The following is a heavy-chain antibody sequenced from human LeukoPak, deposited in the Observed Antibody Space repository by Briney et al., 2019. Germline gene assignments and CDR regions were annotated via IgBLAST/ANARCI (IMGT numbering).Heavy chain of an antibody. CDR2: ISADGTTT. CDR1: GFTFNTYW. V-gene: IGHV3-74*01. D-gene: IGHD6-19*01. J-gene: IGHJ6*02. Sequence: GGSLRLSCVVSGFTFNTYWIHWARQGPGKGLEWVSLISADGTTTTYADSVKGRFIVSRDNAKNTLYLQMNSLRAEDAAVYYCARGLAGAYRIIDVWGQGTTVTVS. CDR3: ARGLAGAYRIIDV.